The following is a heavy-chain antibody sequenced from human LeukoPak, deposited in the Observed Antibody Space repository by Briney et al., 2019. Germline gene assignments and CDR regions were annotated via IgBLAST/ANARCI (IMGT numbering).Heavy chain of an antibody. Sequence: GESLKISFKGSGYSFTSYWIGWVRQMPGKGLEWMGIIYSGYSDNRYSPSFQGQVTISADKSISTAYLQWSSLKASDTAMYYCARPHHTGYSSSWYWFDPWGQGTLVTVSS. CDR3: ARPHHTGYSSSWYWFDP. D-gene: IGHD6-13*01. V-gene: IGHV5-51*01. CDR1: GYSFTSYW. CDR2: IYSGYSDN. J-gene: IGHJ5*02.